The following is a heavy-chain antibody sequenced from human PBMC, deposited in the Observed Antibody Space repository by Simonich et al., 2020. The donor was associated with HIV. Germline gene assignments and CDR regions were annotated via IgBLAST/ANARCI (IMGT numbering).Heavy chain of an antibody. V-gene: IGHV3-33*01. Sequence: QVQLVESGGGVVQPGRSLTLSCAASGFTFSSYGMHWVRQAPGKGLEWVAVIWYDGSNKYYADSVKGRFTISRDDSKNTLYLQMNSLRAEYTAVYYCARDQAIGTYDYWGQGTLVTVSS. CDR2: IWYDGSNK. CDR3: ARDQAIGTYDY. CDR1: GFTFSSYG. D-gene: IGHD1-1*01. J-gene: IGHJ4*02.